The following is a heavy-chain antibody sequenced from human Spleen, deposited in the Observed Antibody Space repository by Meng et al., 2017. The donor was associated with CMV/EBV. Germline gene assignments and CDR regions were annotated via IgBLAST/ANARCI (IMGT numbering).Heavy chain of an antibody. D-gene: IGHD1-1*01. CDR2: IIPIFGTA. V-gene: IGHV1-69*05. CDR3: AREWNEGYYYYGMDV. Sequence: SVKVSCKASGGTFSSYAISWVRQAPGQGLEWMGGIIPIFGTANYAQKFQGRVTITTDESTSTAYMELSSLRSDDTAVYYCAREWNEGYYYYGMDVWGQGTTVTVSS. CDR1: GGTFSSYA. J-gene: IGHJ6*02.